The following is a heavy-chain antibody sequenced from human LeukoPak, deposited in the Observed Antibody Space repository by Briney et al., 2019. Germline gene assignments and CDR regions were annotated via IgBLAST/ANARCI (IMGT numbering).Heavy chain of an antibody. CDR3: SSVRGYSYGYGDY. V-gene: IGHV3-49*04. D-gene: IGHD5-18*01. CDR2: IRSKAYGGTT. J-gene: IGHJ4*02. CDR1: GFTFGDYA. Sequence: PGGSLRLSCTASGFTFGDYAMSWVRQAPGKGLEWVGFIRSKAYGGTTEYAASVKGRFTISRDDSKSIAYLQVNSLKTEDTAVYYCSSVRGYSYGYGDYWGQGTLVTVSA.